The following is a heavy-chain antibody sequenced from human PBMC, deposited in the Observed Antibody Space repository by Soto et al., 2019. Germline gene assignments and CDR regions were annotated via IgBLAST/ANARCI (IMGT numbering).Heavy chain of an antibody. D-gene: IGHD3-3*01. CDR2: IYISGNT. Sequence: SETLSLTCSVSGGTISGYYWTWIRQPAGKGLEWIGRIYISGNTKYNPSLQSRVTMSLDTSNNQFSLRLTSVTAADTAVYYCARGQRFSDWFDPWGQGTLVTVSS. CDR1: GGTISGYY. J-gene: IGHJ5*02. V-gene: IGHV4-4*07. CDR3: ARGQRFSDWFDP.